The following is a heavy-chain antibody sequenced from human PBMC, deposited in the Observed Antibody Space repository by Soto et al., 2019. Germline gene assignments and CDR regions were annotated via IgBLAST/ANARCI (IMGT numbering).Heavy chain of an antibody. Sequence: GGPLRLSCVASGFTFINYALSWVLQAPGKGLEWVSSIGLGSSPKYYADSVEGRFTISRDNAQNSLYLQMNSLRAEDTAVYYCARDSGLRFLEWTHFDYWGQGTLVTVSS. CDR3: ARDSGLRFLEWTHFDY. V-gene: IGHV3-48*01. D-gene: IGHD3-3*01. CDR1: GFTFINYA. CDR2: IGLGSSPK. J-gene: IGHJ4*02.